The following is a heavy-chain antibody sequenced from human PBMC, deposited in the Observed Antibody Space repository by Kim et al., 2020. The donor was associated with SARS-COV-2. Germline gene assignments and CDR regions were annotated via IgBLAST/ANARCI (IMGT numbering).Heavy chain of an antibody. CDR2: IIPILGIA. CDR1: GGTFSSYA. CDR3: ARDTPSLSYYDFWSGYYTSGDYYGMDV. V-gene: IGHV1-69*04. Sequence: SVKVSCKASGGTFSSYAISWVRQAPGQGLEWMGRIIPILGIANYAQKFQGRVTITADKSTSTAYMELSSLRSEDTAVYYCARDTPSLSYYDFWSGYYTSGDYYGMDVWGQGTTVTVSS. D-gene: IGHD3-3*01. J-gene: IGHJ6*02.